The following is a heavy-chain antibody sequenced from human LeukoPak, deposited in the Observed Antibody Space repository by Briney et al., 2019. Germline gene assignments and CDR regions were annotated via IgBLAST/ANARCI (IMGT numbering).Heavy chain of an antibody. D-gene: IGHD3-10*01. CDR3: ARKYLYGSGKPHFDY. CDR1: GYTFTSYD. Sequence: ASVKVSCKASGYTFTSYDINWVRQDTGQGLEWMGWMNPNSGNTGYAQKFQGRVTMTRNTSISTAYMELSSLRSDDTAVYYCARKYLYGSGKPHFDYWGQGTLVTVSS. CDR2: MNPNSGNT. V-gene: IGHV1-8*01. J-gene: IGHJ4*02.